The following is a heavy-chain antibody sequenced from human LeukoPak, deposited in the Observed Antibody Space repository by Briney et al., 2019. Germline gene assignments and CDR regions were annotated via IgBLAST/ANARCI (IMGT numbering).Heavy chain of an antibody. CDR2: ISASGGST. CDR3: AKDGGELVPAATNFDY. D-gene: IGHD2-2*01. V-gene: IGHV3-23*01. CDR1: GFTFSSYA. Sequence: PGGSLRLSCAAPGFTFSSYAMSWVRQAPGKGLEWVSDISASGGSTYYADSVKGRFTISRDNSKNTLYLQMNSLRAEDTAVYYCAKDGGELVPAATNFDYWGQGTLVTVSS. J-gene: IGHJ4*02.